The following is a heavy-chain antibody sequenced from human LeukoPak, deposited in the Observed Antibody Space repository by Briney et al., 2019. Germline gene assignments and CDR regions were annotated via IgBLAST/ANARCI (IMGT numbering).Heavy chain of an antibody. CDR3: VRGASWSFDY. CDR1: GFIFSSHW. Sequence: PGGSLRLSCAASGFIFSSHWMSWVRQAPGKGLEWVVNIKPDGSEKYYVDSVKGRFTISRDNAKNSLYLQMNSLRAEDTAVYYCVRGASWSFDYWGLGTLVTVSS. D-gene: IGHD6-13*01. CDR2: IKPDGSEK. J-gene: IGHJ4*02. V-gene: IGHV3-7*04.